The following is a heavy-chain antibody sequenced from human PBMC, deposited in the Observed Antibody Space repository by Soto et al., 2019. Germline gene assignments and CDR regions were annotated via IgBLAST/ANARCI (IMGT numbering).Heavy chain of an antibody. J-gene: IGHJ5*02. D-gene: IGHD2-2*01. CDR3: ASNESGLGYCSSTSCYGNNWFDP. CDR1: GGSISSSSYY. CDR2: IYYSGST. Sequence: SETLSLTCTVSGGSISSSSYYWGWIRQPPGKGLEWIGSIYYSGSTYYNPSLKSRVTISVDTSKNQFSLKLSSVTAADTAVYYCASNESGLGYCSSTSCYGNNWFDPWGQGTLVTVSS. V-gene: IGHV4-39*01.